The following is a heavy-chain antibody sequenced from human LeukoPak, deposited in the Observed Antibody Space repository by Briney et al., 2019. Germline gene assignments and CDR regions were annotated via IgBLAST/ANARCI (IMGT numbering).Heavy chain of an antibody. CDR2: INHSGST. CDR1: GFTFSSYS. CDR3: ATGTSAYSSSWYDNAFDI. V-gene: IGHV4-34*08. Sequence: GSLRLSCAASGFTFSSYSMNWVRQPPGKGLEWIGEINHSGSTNYNPSLKSRVTISVDTSKNQFSLKLSSVTAADTAVYYCATGTSAYSSSWYDNAFDIWGQGTMVTVSS. J-gene: IGHJ3*02. D-gene: IGHD6-13*01.